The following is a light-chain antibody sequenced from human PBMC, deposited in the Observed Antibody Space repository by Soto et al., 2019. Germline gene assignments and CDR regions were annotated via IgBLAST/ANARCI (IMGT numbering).Light chain of an antibody. CDR2: DAS. Sequence: EIVLTQSPATLSLSPGERATLSCRASQSVSSYLAWYQQKPGQAPRLLIYDASNRATGIPARFSGSGSGTDLNLTISRLEPEDFAVYYCPQRSNWPPFTFGPGTRVDMK. J-gene: IGKJ3*01. V-gene: IGKV3-11*01. CDR1: QSVSSY. CDR3: PQRSNWPPFT.